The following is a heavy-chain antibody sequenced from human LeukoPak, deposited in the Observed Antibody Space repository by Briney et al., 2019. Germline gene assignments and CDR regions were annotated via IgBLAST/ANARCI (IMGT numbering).Heavy chain of an antibody. CDR3: ARQYSGWSNSFDY. V-gene: IGHV4-38-2*01. CDR1: GYSISSGYY. D-gene: IGHD6-19*01. J-gene: IGHJ4*02. Sequence: PSETLSLTCSVSGYSISSGYYWGWIRQPPGKGLEWIGSMYHSGSTNYNPSLKSRVTISVDTPKNQFSLKLSSVTAADTAVYYCARQYSGWSNSFDYWGQGTLVTVSS. CDR2: MYHSGST.